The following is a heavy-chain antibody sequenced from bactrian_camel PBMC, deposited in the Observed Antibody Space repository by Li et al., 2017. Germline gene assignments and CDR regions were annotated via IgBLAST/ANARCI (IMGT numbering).Heavy chain of an antibody. Sequence: DVQLVESGGGLVQPGGSLRLSCAASGLTFSSYGMSWVRQAPGKGLEWVSGISSGDDSTYYADSVKGRFTISRDNAKNTMYLQMNSLKPEDTAMYYCAAEECAAGGSDYCSGSWCYDSVWDWGQGTQVTVS. CDR3: AAEECAAGGSDYCSGSWCYDSVWD. J-gene: IGHJ4*01. CDR1: GLTFSSYG. V-gene: IGHV3S40*01. CDR2: ISSGDDST. D-gene: IGHD3*01.